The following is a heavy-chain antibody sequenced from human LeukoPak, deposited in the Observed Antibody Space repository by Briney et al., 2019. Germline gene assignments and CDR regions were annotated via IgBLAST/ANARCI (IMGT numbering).Heavy chain of an antibody. V-gene: IGHV1-46*01. CDR2: INPSGGST. J-gene: IGHJ3*02. Sequence: ASVKVSCKASGYTFISYYMHWVRQAPGQGLEWMGIINPSGGSTSYAQKFQGRVTMTRDTSTSTVYMELSSLRSEDTAVYYCARDAGSGYDGIDIWGQGTMVTVSS. CDR3: ARDAGSGYDGIDI. D-gene: IGHD5-12*01. CDR1: GYTFISYY.